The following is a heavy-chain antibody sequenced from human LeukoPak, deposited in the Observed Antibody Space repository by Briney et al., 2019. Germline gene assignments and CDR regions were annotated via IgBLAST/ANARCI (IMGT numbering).Heavy chain of an antibody. D-gene: IGHD3-10*01. V-gene: IGHV4-34*01. CDR1: GGSFSGYY. CDR2: INHSGST. Sequence: SETLSLTCAVYGGSFSGYYWSWIRQPPGKGLEWIGEINHSGSTNYNPSLKSRVTISVDTSKNQFSLKLSSVTAADTAVYYCARGGFVYYGSGSYYYYWSQGTLVTVSS. J-gene: IGHJ4*02. CDR3: ARGGFVYYGSGSYYYY.